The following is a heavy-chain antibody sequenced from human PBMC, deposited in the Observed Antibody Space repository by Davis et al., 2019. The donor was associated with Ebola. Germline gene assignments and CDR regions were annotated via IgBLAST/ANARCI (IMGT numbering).Heavy chain of an antibody. V-gene: IGHV1-8*01. CDR2: MNPNSGNT. Sequence: AASVKVSCKASGYIFTSYDINWVRQATGQGLEWMGWMNPNSGNTGYARKFQDRVTMTRDTSMNTAYMELSSLRSEDTAVYYCARRRWSSSGCIFSWGQGTVVTVSS. CDR1: GYIFTSYD. CDR3: ARRRWSSSGCIFS. J-gene: IGHJ3*01. D-gene: IGHD3-22*01.